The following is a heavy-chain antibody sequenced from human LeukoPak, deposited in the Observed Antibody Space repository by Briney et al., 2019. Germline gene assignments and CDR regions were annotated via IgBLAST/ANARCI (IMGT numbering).Heavy chain of an antibody. D-gene: IGHD2-2*01. Sequence: GASLQISCKGIGYSFTSYWIGWVRQLPGKGLEWMGVIFPGDSGTRYNPSFQGQVTISVDKSISTAYLQWVSLKASDTAMYYCACRDLTSTWSYPWGQGTLVTVSS. CDR2: IFPGDSGT. J-gene: IGHJ5*02. CDR3: ACRDLTSTWSYP. V-gene: IGHV5-51*01. CDR1: GYSFTSYW.